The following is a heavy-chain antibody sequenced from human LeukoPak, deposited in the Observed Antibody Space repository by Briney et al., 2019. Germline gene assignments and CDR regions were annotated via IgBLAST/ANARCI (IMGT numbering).Heavy chain of an antibody. V-gene: IGHV5-51*01. D-gene: IGHD3-10*01. J-gene: IGHJ5*02. Sequence: GESLKISCKVSGYDFSNYWIAWVRQMPGKGLECLGIMSPGDSDTKYSPSFEGQVTISADMSISTAYLQWTSLKTSDTATYFCARPSHKGSYFPFEAWGQGTLVTVSS. CDR3: ARPSHKGSYFPFEA. CDR1: GYDFSNYW. CDR2: MSPGDSDT.